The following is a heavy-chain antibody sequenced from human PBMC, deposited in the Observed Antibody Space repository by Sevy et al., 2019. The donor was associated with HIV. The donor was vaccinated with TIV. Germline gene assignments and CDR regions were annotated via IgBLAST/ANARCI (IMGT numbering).Heavy chain of an antibody. J-gene: IGHJ4*02. D-gene: IGHD3-22*01. Sequence: GESLKISCAASGFTFSSYGMHWVRQAPGKGLEWVAVIWYDGSNKYYADFVKGGFTISRDNSKNTLYLQMNSLRAEDTVVYYCARDLYPTPDYYDSSGALDYSGQGTLVTVSS. CDR1: GFTFSSYG. V-gene: IGHV3-33*01. CDR2: IWYDGSNK. CDR3: ARDLYPTPDYYDSSGALDY.